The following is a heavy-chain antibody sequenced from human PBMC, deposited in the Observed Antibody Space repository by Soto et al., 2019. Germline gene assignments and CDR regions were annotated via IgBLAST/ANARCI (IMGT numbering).Heavy chain of an antibody. CDR2: ISYDGSNK. CDR1: GFTFSNYG. D-gene: IGHD2-15*01. J-gene: IGHJ4*02. V-gene: IGHV3-30*18. Sequence: QVQLVESGGDVVQPGRSLRLSCAASGFTFSNYGMNWVRQAPGKGLEWVAVISYDGSNKYYADSVRGRFTIFRDNSKNARYVQMDRLRTEDTAVYYCAKSTGQNCSGGSCHYHFDYWGQGTLVTVSS. CDR3: AKSTGQNCSGGSCHYHFDY.